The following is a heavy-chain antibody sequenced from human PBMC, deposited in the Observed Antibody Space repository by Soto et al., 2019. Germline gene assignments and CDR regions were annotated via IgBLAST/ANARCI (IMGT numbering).Heavy chain of an antibody. CDR3: ARDQKTSGGQHWAFNCFDS. CDR2: ISYDGTNK. V-gene: IGHV3-30-3*01. CDR1: GFSFSISP. D-gene: IGHD7-27*01. Sequence: QVQLVESGGGVVQPGRSLRLSCAASGFSFSISPMHWVRQAPGKGPEWVALISYDGTNKFYADSVKGRFTISRDNSKSTLYLQVDSLRPEDAAVYYCARDQKTSGGQHWAFNCFDSWGQGTLVTVSS. J-gene: IGHJ5*01.